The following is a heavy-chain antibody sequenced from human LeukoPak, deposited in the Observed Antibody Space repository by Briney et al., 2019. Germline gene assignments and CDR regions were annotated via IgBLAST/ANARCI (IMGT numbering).Heavy chain of an antibody. D-gene: IGHD6-19*01. CDR1: GFTLSSSG. CDR2: ISYDGSDK. V-gene: IGHV3-30*18. Sequence: GGSLRLSCAASGFTLSSSGMHWVRQAPGKGLEWVAVISYDGSDKYYADSVKGRFTSSRDNSKNTLYLQMNSLRAEDTAVYYCAKDLSGGWALDYWGQGTLVTVSS. CDR3: AKDLSGGWALDY. J-gene: IGHJ4*02.